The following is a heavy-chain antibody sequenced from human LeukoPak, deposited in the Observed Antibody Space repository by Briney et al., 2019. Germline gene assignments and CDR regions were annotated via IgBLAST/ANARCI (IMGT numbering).Heavy chain of an antibody. Sequence: SVKVSCKASGGTFSNYAISWVRQAPGQGLEWMEGIIPIFGRANYAQKFQGRVPITADESTRTAYMELSSLRSEDTAVYYCARTPSVVVTASPWLGWFDPWGQGTLVTVSS. CDR3: ARTPSVVVTASPWLGWFDP. J-gene: IGHJ5*02. CDR2: IIPIFGRA. V-gene: IGHV1-69*13. CDR1: GGTFSNYA. D-gene: IGHD2-21*02.